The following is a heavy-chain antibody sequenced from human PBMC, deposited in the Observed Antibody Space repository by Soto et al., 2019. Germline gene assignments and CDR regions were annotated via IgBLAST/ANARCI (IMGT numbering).Heavy chain of an antibody. V-gene: IGHV4-39*01. CDR3: ARHVPGAVTINWFDP. Sequence: PSETLSLTCTVSGGSIISSNFYWGWIRQPPGKGLEWIGSVEYGGSTYDNPSLKSRVTLSADTSKNQFSLKLTSVTAADTAIHYCARHVPGAVTINWFDPWGHGTLVTVSS. J-gene: IGHJ5*02. CDR2: VEYGGST. D-gene: IGHD4-17*01. CDR1: GGSIISSNFY.